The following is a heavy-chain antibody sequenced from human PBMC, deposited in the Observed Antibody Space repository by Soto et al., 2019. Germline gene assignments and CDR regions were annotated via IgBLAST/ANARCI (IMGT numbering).Heavy chain of an antibody. J-gene: IGHJ5*02. CDR1: GYTFTSYG. Sequence: ASVKVSCKVSGYTFTSYGISWVRQAPGQGLEWMGWISAYNGNTNYAQKLQGRVTMTTDTSTSTAYMELRSLRSDDTAVYYCARDPRSIAARPSNWFDPWGQGTLVTVSS. V-gene: IGHV1-18*01. CDR2: ISAYNGNT. D-gene: IGHD6-6*01. CDR3: ARDPRSIAARPSNWFDP.